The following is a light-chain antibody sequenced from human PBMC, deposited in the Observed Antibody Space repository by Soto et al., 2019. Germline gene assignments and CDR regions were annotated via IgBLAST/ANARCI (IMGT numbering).Light chain of an antibody. V-gene: IGKV3-20*01. Sequence: EIWLTQSPGTLSLSPGERATLSCRASQSISSSYLAWYQQRPGQAPRLLISGASSRATGIPDRFSGSGSGTDFTLTISRLEPEDFAVYYCQQYHSSPLTFGGGTKVDIK. CDR2: GAS. J-gene: IGKJ4*01. CDR1: QSISSSY. CDR3: QQYHSSPLT.